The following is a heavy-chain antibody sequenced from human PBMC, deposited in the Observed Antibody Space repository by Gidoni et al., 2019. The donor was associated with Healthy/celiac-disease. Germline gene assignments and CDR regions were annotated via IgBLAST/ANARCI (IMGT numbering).Heavy chain of an antibody. CDR2: ISGSGGST. CDR3: AKGGGYCSGGSCHYYYYYGMDV. D-gene: IGHD2-15*01. CDR1: GFTFSTSA. Sequence: EVQLVESGGGLVQPGGSLRLSCAASGFTFSTSAMSWVRQAPGQGLEWVSAISGSGGSTYYADSVEGRFTISRDNSKNTLYLQMNSLRAEDTAVYYCAKGGGYCSGGSCHYYYYYGMDVWGQGTTVTVSS. J-gene: IGHJ6*02. V-gene: IGHV3-23*04.